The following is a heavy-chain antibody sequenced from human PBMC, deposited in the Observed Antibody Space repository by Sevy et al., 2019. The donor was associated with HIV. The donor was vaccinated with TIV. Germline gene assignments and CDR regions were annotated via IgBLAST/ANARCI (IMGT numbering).Heavy chain of an antibody. Sequence: ASVKISCKVFGYSLSKLSMHWVRQAPGKGLEGMGSLDPGNGEITYAQTLQGRVTITEGTSTDTAYMVLSGLTSEDTATYYCATVGLGYYSSSSYYQGDWFDPWGQGTLVTVSS. V-gene: IGHV1-24*01. CDR2: LDPGNGEI. CDR3: ATVGLGYYSSSSYYQGDWFDP. D-gene: IGHD2-2*01. J-gene: IGHJ5*02. CDR1: GYSLSKLS.